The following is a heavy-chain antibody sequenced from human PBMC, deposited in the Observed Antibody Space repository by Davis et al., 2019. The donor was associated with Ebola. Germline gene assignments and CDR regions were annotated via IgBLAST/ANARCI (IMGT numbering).Heavy chain of an antibody. CDR3: ARHGNYYYYGMDV. CDR1: GGSFSGYY. J-gene: IGHJ6*02. CDR2: INHSGST. D-gene: IGHD1-1*01. Sequence: MPSETLSLTCAVYGGSFSGYYWSWIRQRPGKGLEWIGEINHSGSTNYNPSLKSRVTISVDTSKNQFSLKLSSVTAADTAVYYCARHGNYYYYGMDVWGQGTTVTVSS. V-gene: IGHV4-34*01.